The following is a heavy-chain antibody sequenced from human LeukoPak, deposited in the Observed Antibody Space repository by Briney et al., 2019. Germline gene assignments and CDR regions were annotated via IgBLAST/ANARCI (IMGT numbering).Heavy chain of an antibody. CDR1: GGTFSSYA. V-gene: IGHV1-69*13. J-gene: IGHJ4*02. D-gene: IGHD3-22*01. Sequence: ASVQVSCQASGGTFSSYAISWVRQAPGQGLEWMGGIIPIFGTANYAQKFQGRVTITADESTSTAYMELSSLRSEDTAVYYCAKGYYYDSSGYFEPFDYWGQGTLVTVSS. CDR2: IIPIFGTA. CDR3: AKGYYYDSSGYFEPFDY.